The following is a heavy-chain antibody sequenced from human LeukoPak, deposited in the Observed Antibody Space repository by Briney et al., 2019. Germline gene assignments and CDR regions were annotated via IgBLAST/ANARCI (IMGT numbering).Heavy chain of an antibody. CDR1: GFPFSSYN. Sequence: PGGSLRLSCEASGFPFSSYNMDWVRQTPGKGLEWISSITTSSTYTFYADSVKGRFTISRDNARNSLYLHMNSLRAEDTAVYYCAGDYGGSSPFDYWGQGTLVTVSS. D-gene: IGHD4-23*01. V-gene: IGHV3-21*01. J-gene: IGHJ4*02. CDR2: ITTSSTYT. CDR3: AGDYGGSSPFDY.